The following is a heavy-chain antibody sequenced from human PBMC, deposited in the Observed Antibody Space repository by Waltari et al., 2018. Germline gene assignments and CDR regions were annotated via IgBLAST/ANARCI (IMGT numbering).Heavy chain of an antibody. J-gene: IGHJ4*02. D-gene: IGHD2-2*01. CDR1: GFTVSSNY. V-gene: IGHV3-53*01. CDR3: ARLGYCSSTSCYQGGYFDY. Sequence: EVQLVESGGGLIQPGGSLRLSCAASGFTVSSNYMSWVRQAPGKGLEWVSVIYSGGSTYYADSVKGRFTISRDNSKNTLYLQMNSLRAKDTAVYYCARLGYCSSTSCYQGGYFDYWGQGTLVTVSS. CDR2: IYSGGST.